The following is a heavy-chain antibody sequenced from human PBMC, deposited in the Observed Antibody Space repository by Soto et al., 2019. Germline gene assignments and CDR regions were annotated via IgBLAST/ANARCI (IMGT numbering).Heavy chain of an antibody. CDR1: GYSFTSYW. J-gene: IGHJ4*02. CDR2: IDPSDSYT. CDR3: AITYYYDSSGYYRNYFDY. D-gene: IGHD3-22*01. V-gene: IGHV5-10-1*01. Sequence: LGESLKISCKGSGYSFTSYWISWVRQMPGKGLEWMGRIDPSDSYTNYSPSFQGHVTISADKSISTAYLQWSSLKASDTAMYYCAITYYYDSSGYYRNYFDYWGQGTQVTV.